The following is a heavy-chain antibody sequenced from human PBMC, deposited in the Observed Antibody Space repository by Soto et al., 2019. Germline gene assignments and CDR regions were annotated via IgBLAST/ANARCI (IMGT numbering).Heavy chain of an antibody. V-gene: IGHV3-23*01. Sequence: DVQLLESGGDLAQPGGSLRLSCEASGFTFNNYAIAWVRQAPGKGLEWVSGITSSGAAYYAHSVKGRFTISRDNSKNTLYLQLNSLRAEDTAVYYCAKGESSVSARDFDPWGQGTLVTVSS. CDR2: ITSSGAA. CDR1: GFTFNNYA. D-gene: IGHD3-22*01. J-gene: IGHJ5*02. CDR3: AKGESSVSARDFDP.